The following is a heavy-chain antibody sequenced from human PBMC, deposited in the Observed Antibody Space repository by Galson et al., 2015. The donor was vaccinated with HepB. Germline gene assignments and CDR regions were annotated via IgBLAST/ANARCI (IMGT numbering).Heavy chain of an antibody. D-gene: IGHD3-22*01. V-gene: IGHV3-23*01. Sequence: SLRLSCAASRFTFSTYAMSWVRQAPGKGLEWVSAVSGSGSCTYYADSVKGRFTISRDNSKNTLFLQMNSLRAEDTAVYYCVKSPYDSSAYWMDHWGQGTLVTVSS. CDR2: VSGSGSCT. CDR3: VKSPYDSSAYWMDH. CDR1: RFTFSTYA. J-gene: IGHJ4*02.